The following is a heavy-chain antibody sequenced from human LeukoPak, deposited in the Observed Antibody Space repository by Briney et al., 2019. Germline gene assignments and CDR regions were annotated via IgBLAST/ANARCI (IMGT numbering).Heavy chain of an antibody. CDR2: IYTSGST. J-gene: IGHJ4*02. V-gene: IGHV4-61*02. CDR1: GGSISSGSYY. CDR3: ARVSDLMVRAAYFDY. D-gene: IGHD3-10*01. Sequence: SQTLSLTCTVSGGSISSGSYYWSWIRQPAGKGLEWIGRIYTSGSTNYNPSLKSRVTISVDTSKNQFSLKLSSVTAADTAVYYCARVSDLMVRAAYFDYWGQGTLVTVSS.